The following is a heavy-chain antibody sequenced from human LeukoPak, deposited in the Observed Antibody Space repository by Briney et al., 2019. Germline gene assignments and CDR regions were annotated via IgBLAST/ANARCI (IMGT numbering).Heavy chain of an antibody. D-gene: IGHD1-26*01. CDR1: GGSISSYY. J-gene: IGHJ3*02. Sequence: SETLSLTCTVSGGSISSYYWSWIRQPPGKGLEWIGYIYYSGSTSYNPSLKSRVTISVDTSKKQFPLKLSSVTAADTAFYYCARYIVSYPHDAFDIWGQGTMVTVSS. V-gene: IGHV4-59*01. CDR3: ARYIVSYPHDAFDI. CDR2: IYYSGST.